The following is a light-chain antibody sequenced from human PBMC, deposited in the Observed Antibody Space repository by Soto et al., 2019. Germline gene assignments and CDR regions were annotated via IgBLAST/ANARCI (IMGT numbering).Light chain of an antibody. CDR1: QTISSW. Sequence: DIQMTQSPSTLSGSVGDRVTITCRASQTISSWLAWYQQKPGKAPKLLIYKASTLKSGVPSRFSGSVSGTEFTITISSLQPDDFATHYCQHYNSYSEAFGQGTKVDLK. CDR2: KAS. J-gene: IGKJ1*01. CDR3: QHYNSYSEA. V-gene: IGKV1-5*03.